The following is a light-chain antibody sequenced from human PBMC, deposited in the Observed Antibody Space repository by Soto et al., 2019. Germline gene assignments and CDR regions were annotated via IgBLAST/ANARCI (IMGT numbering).Light chain of an antibody. J-gene: IGKJ1*01. V-gene: IGKV1-39*01. Sequence: DIQMTQSPSSLSASVGDRVTITCRASQSISSYLNWYQQKPGKAPKLLIYAASSLQSGVPSRFSGSGSGTDFTLTISSLQPEDFATYYCQQFFNTPTFGQGTRVEIK. CDR2: AAS. CDR3: QQFFNTPT. CDR1: QSISSY.